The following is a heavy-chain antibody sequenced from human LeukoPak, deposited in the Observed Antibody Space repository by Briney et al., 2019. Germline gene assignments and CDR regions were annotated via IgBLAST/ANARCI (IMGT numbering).Heavy chain of an antibody. CDR1: GYTFSSFY. V-gene: IGHV1-46*01. CDR3: ARSRNYYRVYFDN. J-gene: IGHJ4*02. Sequence: GASVKVSCKASGYTFSSFYLHWVRQAPGQGLEWMGIITPNTGDTTYAPKFQDRLIMTRDRSTSTVYMELHSLRPEDTAVYYCARSRNYYRVYFDNWGQGTLVPVSS. D-gene: IGHD3-10*01. CDR2: ITPNTGDT.